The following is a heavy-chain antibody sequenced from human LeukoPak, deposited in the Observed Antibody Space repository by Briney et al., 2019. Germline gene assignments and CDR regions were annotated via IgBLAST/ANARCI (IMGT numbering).Heavy chain of an antibody. CDR2: LYSGGNT. D-gene: IGHD1-26*01. Sequence: GGSLRLSCAASGFTFSDYSMHWVRRAPGKGLEWVSGLYSGGNTYYADSVKGRFTISRDNSKNILYLQMNSLRADDTAVYYCATEFLMGAIDSWGQGSLVAVSS. CDR3: ATEFLMGAIDS. CDR1: GFTFSDYS. J-gene: IGHJ4*02. V-gene: IGHV3-NL1*01.